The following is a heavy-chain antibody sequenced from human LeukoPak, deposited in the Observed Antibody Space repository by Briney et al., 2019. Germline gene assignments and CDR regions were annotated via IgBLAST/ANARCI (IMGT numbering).Heavy chain of an antibody. CDR3: TRDSTTVSPHAFDI. D-gene: IGHD4-11*01. J-gene: IGHJ3*02. CDR1: GFTFRSYW. CDR2: IKEDGSEK. V-gene: IGHV3-7*01. Sequence: GGSLRLSCAASGFTFRSYWMGWVRQAPGKGLEWVANIKEDGSEKYYVDSVKGRFTISRDNAKNSLYLQMNSLRAEDTAVYYCTRDSTTVSPHAFDIWGQGTTVTFSS.